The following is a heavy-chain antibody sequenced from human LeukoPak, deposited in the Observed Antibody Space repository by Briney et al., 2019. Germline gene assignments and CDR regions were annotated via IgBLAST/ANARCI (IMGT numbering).Heavy chain of an antibody. CDR1: GYTFTGYY. CDR2: INPNSGGT. J-gene: IGHJ4*02. Sequence: ASVKVSCKASGYTFTGYYMHWVRQAPGQGLEWMGRINPNSGGTNYAQKFQGRVTMTRDTSISTAYMELSRLRSDDTAVYYCARDLHSSGYLGHWGQGTLVTVSS. V-gene: IGHV1-2*06. CDR3: ARDLHSSGYLGH. D-gene: IGHD3-22*01.